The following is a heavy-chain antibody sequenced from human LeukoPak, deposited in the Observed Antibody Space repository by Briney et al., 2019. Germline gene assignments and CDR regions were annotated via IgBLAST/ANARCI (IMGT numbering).Heavy chain of an antibody. Sequence: PGGSLRLSCAASGFTFSSYAMSWVRQAPGKGLEWVSAISGSGGSTYYADSVKGRFTISRDNSKNTLYLQMNSLRAEDTAVYYCVGLLWGFTFGPTVDYWGQGTLVTVSS. CDR1: GFTFSSYA. CDR2: ISGSGGST. V-gene: IGHV3-23*01. D-gene: IGHD3-16*01. J-gene: IGHJ4*02. CDR3: VGLLWGFTFGPTVDY.